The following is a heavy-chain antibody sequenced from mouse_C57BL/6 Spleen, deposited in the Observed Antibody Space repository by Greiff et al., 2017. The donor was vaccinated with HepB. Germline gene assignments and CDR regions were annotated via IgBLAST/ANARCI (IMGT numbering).Heavy chain of an antibody. Sequence: EVMLVESEGGLVQPGSSMKLSCTASGFTFSDYYMAWVRQVPEKGLEWVANINYDGSSTYYLDSLKSRFIISRDNAKNILYLQMSSLKSEDTATYYCARGGAAQAFDYWGQGTTLTVSS. D-gene: IGHD3-2*02. CDR1: GFTFSDYY. J-gene: IGHJ2*01. V-gene: IGHV5-16*01. CDR3: ARGGAAQAFDY. CDR2: INYDGSST.